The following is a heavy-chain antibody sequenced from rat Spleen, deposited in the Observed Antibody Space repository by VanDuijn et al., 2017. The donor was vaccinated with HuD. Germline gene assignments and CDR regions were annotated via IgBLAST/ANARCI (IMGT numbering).Heavy chain of an antibody. CDR1: GFTFSDYY. CDR2: ISSDGRRN. J-gene: IGHJ2*01. D-gene: IGHD1-11*01. CDR3: AGRYDLRF. Sequence: EVQLVESDGGLVQPGRSLKLSCAASGFTFSDYYMAWVRQAPTKGLEWVATISSDGRRNYYRDSVKGRFTISRDNANRDLYLQMDSQRSEDTATYYCAGRYDLRFGGQGVMVTVSS. V-gene: IGHV5-29*01.